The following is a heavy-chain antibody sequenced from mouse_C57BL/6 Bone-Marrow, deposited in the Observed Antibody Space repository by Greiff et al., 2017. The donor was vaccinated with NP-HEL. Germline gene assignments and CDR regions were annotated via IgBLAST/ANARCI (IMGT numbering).Heavy chain of an antibody. J-gene: IGHJ3*01. D-gene: IGHD2-4*01. V-gene: IGHV5-12*01. CDR3: ARDDFPFAY. CDR1: GFTFSDYY. CDR2: ISNGGGST. Sequence: EVMLVESGGGLVQPGGSLKLSCAASGFTFSDYYMYWVRQTPEKRLEWVAYISNGGGSTYYPDTVKGRFTISRDNAKNTLYLQMSRLKSEDTAMYYCARDDFPFAYWGQGTLVTVSA.